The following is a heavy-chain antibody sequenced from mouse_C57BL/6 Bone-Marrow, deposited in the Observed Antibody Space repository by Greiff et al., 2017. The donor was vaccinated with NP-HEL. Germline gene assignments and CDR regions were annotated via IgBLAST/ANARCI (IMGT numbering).Heavy chain of an antibody. CDR2: ISNGGGST. J-gene: IGHJ4*01. Sequence: EVKVEESGGGLVQPGGSLKLSCAASGFTFSDYYMYWVRQTPEKRLEWVAYISNGGGSTYYPDTVKGRFTISRDNAKNTLYLQMSRLKSEDTAMYYCARHDMDYWGQGTSVTVSS. CDR1: GFTFSDYY. CDR3: ARHDMDY. V-gene: IGHV5-12*01.